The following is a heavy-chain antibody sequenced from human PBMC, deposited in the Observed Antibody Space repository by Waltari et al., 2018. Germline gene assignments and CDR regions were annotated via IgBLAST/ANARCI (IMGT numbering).Heavy chain of an antibody. CDR2: ISGSGGTT. Sequence: EVQLLESGGGLVQPGGSLRLSCAASGFIFTRYAMIWVRQAPGKGLEWVSGISGSGGTTYYAASVKGRLTISRDNSNDTVYLQMNSLTAEDTAVYYCAKTQDFDFWSGSYFDHWGQGALVNVFS. CDR3: AKTQDFDFWSGSYFDH. CDR1: GFIFTRYA. D-gene: IGHD3-3*01. V-gene: IGHV3-23*01. J-gene: IGHJ4*02.